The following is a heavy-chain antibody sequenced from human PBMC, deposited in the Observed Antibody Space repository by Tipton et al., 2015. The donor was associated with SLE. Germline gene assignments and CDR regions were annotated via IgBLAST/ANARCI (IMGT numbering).Heavy chain of an antibody. Sequence: TLSLTCTVSGGSITSHYWTWIRQSPGKEFEWLAYVSYTGSATYNPSLRSRVSISLDTSENQFSLRVTSATAADSAVYYCARLSAYYRVFDLWGQGTQVTVSS. CDR2: VSYTGSA. D-gene: IGHD3-3*01. V-gene: IGHV4-59*08. CDR3: ARLSAYYRVFDL. CDR1: GGSITSHY. J-gene: IGHJ4*02.